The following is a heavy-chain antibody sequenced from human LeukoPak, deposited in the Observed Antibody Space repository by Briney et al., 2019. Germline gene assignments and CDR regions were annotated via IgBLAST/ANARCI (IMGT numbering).Heavy chain of an antibody. CDR3: AKPYYYDSSGYLPEYFQH. J-gene: IGHJ1*01. CDR1: GFTLRTYG. CDR2: IRFDGSKK. V-gene: IGHV3-30*02. D-gene: IGHD3-22*01. Sequence: GGSLRLSCAASGFTLRTYGMHWVRQAPGKGLEWVAFIRFDGSKKEYVESVKGRFTISRDNSKNTLYLQMNSLRAEDTAVYYCAKPYYYDSSGYLPEYFQHWGQGTLVTVSS.